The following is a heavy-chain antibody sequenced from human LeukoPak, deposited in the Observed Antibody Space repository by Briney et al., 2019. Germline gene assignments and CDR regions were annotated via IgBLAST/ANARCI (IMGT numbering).Heavy chain of an antibody. D-gene: IGHD6-13*01. Sequence: SETLSLTCAVYGGSFSGYYWSWIRRPPGKGLEWIGEINHSGSTNYNPSLKSRVTISVDTSKNQFSLKLSSVTAADTAVYYCASCSSGWSVWFDPWGQGTLITVSS. J-gene: IGHJ5*02. CDR2: INHSGST. V-gene: IGHV4-34*01. CDR3: ASCSSGWSVWFDP. CDR1: GGSFSGYY.